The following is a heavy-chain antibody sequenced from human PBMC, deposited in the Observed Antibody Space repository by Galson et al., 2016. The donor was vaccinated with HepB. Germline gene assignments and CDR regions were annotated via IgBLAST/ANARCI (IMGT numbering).Heavy chain of an antibody. CDR1: GLSFSKYT. J-gene: IGHJ6*02. V-gene: IGHV3-21*06. CDR3: ARRDYYYYGMDV. Sequence: SLRLSCAASGLSFSKYTMNWVRQAPGKGLEWVSSISTSSSYISYADSLKGRFTISRDNAKNSLYLQMTSLRAEDTAVYYCARRDYYYYGMDVWGQGTTVFVSS. CDR2: ISTSSSYI.